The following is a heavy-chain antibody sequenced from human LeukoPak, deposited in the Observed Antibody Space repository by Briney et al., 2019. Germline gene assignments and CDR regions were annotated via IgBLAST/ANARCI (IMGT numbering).Heavy chain of an antibody. J-gene: IGHJ4*02. CDR3: ARGGGTVTTESYPY. CDR1: GFTFSSYA. CDR2: ISYDGSNK. D-gene: IGHD4-17*01. V-gene: IGHV3-30*04. Sequence: PGGSLRLSCAASGFTFSSYAMHWVRQAPGKGLEWVAVISYDGSNKYYADSVKGRFTISRDNSKNALYLQMNSLRAEDTAVYYCARGGGTVTTESYPYWGQGTLVTVSS.